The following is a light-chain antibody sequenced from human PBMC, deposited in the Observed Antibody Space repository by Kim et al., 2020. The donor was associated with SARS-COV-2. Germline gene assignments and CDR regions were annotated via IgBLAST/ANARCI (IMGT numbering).Light chain of an antibody. CDR1: QSIISNY. CDR3: QQYGYSTYT. CDR2: AAS. Sequence: EIVLTQSPGTLSLFPGETATLSCRASQSIISNYLAWYQHRPGQAPRLLLFAASSRATGIPDRFSGRESGTDFTLTINRLEPEDLAVYYCQQYGYSTYTFGQGTKLEI. V-gene: IGKV3-20*01. J-gene: IGKJ2*01.